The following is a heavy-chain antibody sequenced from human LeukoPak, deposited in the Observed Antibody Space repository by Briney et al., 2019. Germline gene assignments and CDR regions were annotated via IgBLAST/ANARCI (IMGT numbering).Heavy chain of an antibody. J-gene: IGHJ3*02. V-gene: IGHV4-59*08. CDR2: IYYSGST. CDR3: ARLIGYCSRGSCIDAFDI. Sequence: PSETLSLTCTVSGRSISSYYWSCIRQPPGKGLEWIGYIYYSGSTNYNPSLKSRVTISVDTSKNQFSLKLSSVTAADTAVYYCARLIGYCSRGSCIDAFDIWGLGTMVTVSS. D-gene: IGHD2-15*01. CDR1: GRSISSYY.